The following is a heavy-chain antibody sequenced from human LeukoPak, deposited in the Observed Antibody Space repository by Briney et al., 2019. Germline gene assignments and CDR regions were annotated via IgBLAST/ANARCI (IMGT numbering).Heavy chain of an antibody. CDR1: GFTFSSYA. Sequence: GGSLRLSCAASGFTFSSYAMHWVRQAPGKGLEWAAVISYDGSNKYYADSVKGRFTISRDNSKNTLSLQMDSLRPEDTAVYYCAKDIRFQAVVMVAATSDYWGQGTLVTVSS. CDR2: ISYDGSNK. D-gene: IGHD2-15*01. V-gene: IGHV3-30-3*01. J-gene: IGHJ4*02. CDR3: AKDIRFQAVVMVAATSDY.